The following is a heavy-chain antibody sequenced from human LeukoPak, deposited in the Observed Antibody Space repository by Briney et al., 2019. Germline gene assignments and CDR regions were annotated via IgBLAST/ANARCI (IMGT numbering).Heavy chain of an antibody. V-gene: IGHV3-74*01. D-gene: IGHD4-17*01. CDR1: GFTFSTYW. CDR2: INRDGRST. Sequence: GGSLRLSCAASGFTFSTYWMHWVRQAPGKGPVWVSRINRDGRSTGYADSVKGRFTISRDNAKNTVYLQMNSLSAEDTSMYYCTFSSYGDHVGVDAFDIWGQGTMVTVSS. CDR3: TFSSYGDHVGVDAFDI. J-gene: IGHJ3*02.